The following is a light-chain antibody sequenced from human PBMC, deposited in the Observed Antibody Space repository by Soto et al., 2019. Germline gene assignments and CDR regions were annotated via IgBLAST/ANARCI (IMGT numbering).Light chain of an antibody. J-gene: IGKJ2*01. CDR1: QSVLFTSTNKNY. CDR2: WAS. Sequence: DIVMTQSPESLAVSVGETVTIKCKSSQSVLFTSTNKNYLVWYQQKEGQPPRLLMFWASTRESRVHDRFSGKGLGTDFTLSFSNLQADDVAVYYWQQHFSLPHTFGQGTKLEIK. V-gene: IGKV4-1*01. CDR3: QQHFSLPHT.